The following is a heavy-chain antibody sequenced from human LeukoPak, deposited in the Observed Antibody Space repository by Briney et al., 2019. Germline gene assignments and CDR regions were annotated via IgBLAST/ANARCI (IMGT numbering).Heavy chain of an antibody. V-gene: IGHV3-15*07. Sequence: GGSLRLSCAASGFTFSNAWMNWVRQAPGKGLEWVGRIKSKAYGGTIDYAAPVKGRYTISRDDSKNTLYLQMNSLKTEDTAVYYCTTDYGSSISSYYCYGMDVWGQGTTVTVSS. D-gene: IGHD2-21*01. CDR1: GFTFSNAW. CDR2: IKSKAYGGTI. CDR3: TTDYGSSISSYYCYGMDV. J-gene: IGHJ6*02.